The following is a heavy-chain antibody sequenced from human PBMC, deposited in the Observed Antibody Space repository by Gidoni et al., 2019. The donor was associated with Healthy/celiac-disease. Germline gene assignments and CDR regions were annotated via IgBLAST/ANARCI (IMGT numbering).Heavy chain of an antibody. CDR2: IYYSGTT. J-gene: IGHJ4*02. CDR1: GGSISRSSSY. CDR3: ARHYYGSGDLN. Sequence: QLQLQESGPGLVKPSATLSLTCTVSGGSISRSSSYWGWVRQPTGKWLEWIGSIYYSGTTYYNPSLKSRVTISVDTSKNQFSLNLSSVTAADTAVYYCARHYYGSGDLNWGQGTLGTVSS. D-gene: IGHD3-22*01. V-gene: IGHV4-39*01.